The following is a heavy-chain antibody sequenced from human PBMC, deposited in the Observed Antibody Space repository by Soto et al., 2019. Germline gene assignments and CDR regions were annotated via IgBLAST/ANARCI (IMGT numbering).Heavy chain of an antibody. J-gene: IGHJ4*02. V-gene: IGHV3-9*01. CDR1: GFTFDDYA. CDR2: ISWNSGSI. CDR3: AKDMPFSY. Sequence: PGGSLRLSCAASGFTFDDYAMHWVRQAPGKGLEWVSGISWNSGSIGYADSGKGRFTISRDNAKNSLYLQMNSLRAEDTALYYCAKDMPFSYWGQGTLVTVSS.